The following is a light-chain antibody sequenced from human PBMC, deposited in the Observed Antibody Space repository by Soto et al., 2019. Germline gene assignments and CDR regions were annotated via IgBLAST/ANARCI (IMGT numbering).Light chain of an antibody. CDR3: QQFGTSLTWT. V-gene: IGKV3-20*01. CDR2: GAS. CDR1: QSVNSRY. J-gene: IGKJ1*01. Sequence: EIVLTQSPGTLSLSPGERATLSCRASQSVNSRYLAWYQQKLGQAPRLLIYGASSRATGIPDRFSGSGSGTDFTLTISRLEPEDFAVYYCQQFGTSLTWTFGQGTKVEI.